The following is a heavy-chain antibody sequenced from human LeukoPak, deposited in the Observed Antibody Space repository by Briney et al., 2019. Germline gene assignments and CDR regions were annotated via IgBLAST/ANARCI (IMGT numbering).Heavy chain of an antibody. V-gene: IGHV3-74*01. D-gene: IGHD3-3*01. Sequence: GGSLRLSCAASGFIFSDYWMHWVRQGPGKGLVWVSRIKSDGSSTSYADSVKGRFTISRDNSKNTLYLQMNSLRAEDTAVYYCAKDKGWDYDFWSLDYWGQGTLVTVSS. CDR3: AKDKGWDYDFWSLDY. CDR1: GFIFSDYW. J-gene: IGHJ4*02. CDR2: IKSDGSST.